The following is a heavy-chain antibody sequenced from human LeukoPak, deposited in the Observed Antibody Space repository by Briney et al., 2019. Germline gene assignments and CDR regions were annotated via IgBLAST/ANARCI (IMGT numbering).Heavy chain of an antibody. CDR2: IYYSGST. V-gene: IGHV4-61*01. J-gene: IGHJ1*01. CDR3: ARDGLGPQH. D-gene: IGHD3-10*01. CDR1: GGSVSSGSYY. Sequence: SETLSLTCTVSGGSVSSGSYYWSWIRQPPGKGLEWIGYIYYSGSTNYNPSLKSRVTISVDTSKSQFSLKLSSVTAADTAVYYCARDGLGPQHWGQGTLVTVSS.